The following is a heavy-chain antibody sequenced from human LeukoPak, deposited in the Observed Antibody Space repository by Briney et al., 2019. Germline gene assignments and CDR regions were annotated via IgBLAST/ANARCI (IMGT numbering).Heavy chain of an antibody. D-gene: IGHD5-12*01. CDR1: GFTFNIYG. J-gene: IGHJ5*02. Sequence: GGSLRLSCAASGFTFNIYGMNWVRQAPGKGLEWVSGISVSGVSTDYADSVKGRFTTSRDNSKNTVYLQMNTLRTADTATYYRAKDRGRYIGIVKNWLHPWGQGTLVTVSS. V-gene: IGHV3-23*01. CDR2: ISVSGVST. CDR3: AKDRGRYIGIVKNWLHP.